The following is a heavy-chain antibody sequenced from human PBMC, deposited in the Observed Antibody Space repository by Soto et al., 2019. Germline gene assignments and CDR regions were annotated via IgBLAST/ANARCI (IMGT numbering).Heavy chain of an antibody. CDR1: GGSISSSSYY. CDR3: ASVRRGGYDSLRYYYGMDV. CDR2: IYYSGST. J-gene: IGHJ6*02. V-gene: IGHV4-39*01. Sequence: PSETLSLTRTVSGGSISSSSYYWGWIRQPPGKGLEWIGSIYYSGSTYYNPSLKSRVTISVDTSKNQFSLKLSSVTAADTAVYYCASVRRGGYDSLRYYYGMDVWGQGTTVTVSS. D-gene: IGHD5-12*01.